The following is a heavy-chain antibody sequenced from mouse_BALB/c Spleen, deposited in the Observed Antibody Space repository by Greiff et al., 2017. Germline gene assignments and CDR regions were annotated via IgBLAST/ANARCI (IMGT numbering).Heavy chain of an antibody. V-gene: IGHV3-2*02. Sequence: EVKLMESGPGLVKPSQSLSLTCTVTGYSITSDYAWNWIRQFPGNKLEWMGYISYSGSTSYNPSLKSRISITRDTSKNQFFLQLNSVTTEDTATYYCARGLLQRGAMDYWGQGTSVTVSS. J-gene: IGHJ4*01. CDR3: ARGLLQRGAMDY. CDR2: ISYSGST. D-gene: IGHD2-3*01. CDR1: GYSITSDYA.